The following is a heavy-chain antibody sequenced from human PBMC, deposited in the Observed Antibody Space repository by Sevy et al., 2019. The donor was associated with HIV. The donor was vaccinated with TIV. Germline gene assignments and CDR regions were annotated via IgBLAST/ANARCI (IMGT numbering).Heavy chain of an antibody. J-gene: IGHJ5*02. V-gene: IGHV7-4-1*02. CDR3: ARDWKIAAAGTREYNWFDP. Sequence: ASVKVSCKASGYTFTSYAMNWVRQAPGQGLEWMGWISTNIGNPTYAQGFTGRFVFSLDTSVSTAYLQISSLKAEDTAVYYCARDWKIAAAGTREYNWFDPWGQGTLVTVSS. CDR1: GYTFTSYA. D-gene: IGHD6-13*01. CDR2: ISTNIGNP.